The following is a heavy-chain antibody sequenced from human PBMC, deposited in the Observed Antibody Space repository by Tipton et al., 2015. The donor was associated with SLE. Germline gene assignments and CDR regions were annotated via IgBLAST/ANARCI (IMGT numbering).Heavy chain of an antibody. J-gene: IGHJ4*02. D-gene: IGHD3-22*01. Sequence: TLSLTCGVSGGYINSMNWWIWVRQPPGKGPEWIGEIFRSGSANYNPSLKSRVTISVDSSKNQFSLMLNSVTAADTGVYFCARGTYHYDGSGSRIRNYFDSWGRGTLVTVSS. V-gene: IGHV4-4*01. CDR3: ARGTYHYDGSGSRIRNYFDS. CDR1: GGYINSMNW. CDR2: IFRSGSA.